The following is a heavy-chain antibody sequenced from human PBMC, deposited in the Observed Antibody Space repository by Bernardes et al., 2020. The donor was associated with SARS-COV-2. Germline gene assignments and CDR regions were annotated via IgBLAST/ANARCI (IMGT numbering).Heavy chain of an antibody. CDR2: ITSIGGTI. V-gene: IGHV3-11*01. Sequence: GGSLRLSCAASGFTFRDYYMSWIRQAPGKGPEWVAHITSIGGTIYYADSVKGRFTISRDNANNSVYLQMNRLTAEDTAVYYCARVGEAWGRYGMDVWGQGTTVTVSS. CDR3: ARVGEAWGRYGMDV. J-gene: IGHJ6*02. CDR1: GFTFRDYY. D-gene: IGHD3-9*01.